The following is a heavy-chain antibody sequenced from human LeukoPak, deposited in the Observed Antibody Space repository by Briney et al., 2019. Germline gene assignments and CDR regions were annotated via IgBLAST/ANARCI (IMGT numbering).Heavy chain of an antibody. D-gene: IGHD3-16*01. CDR1: GFTFSSIW. Sequence: GGSLRLSCATSGFTFSSIWMSWVRQAPGKGLEWVANIKHDGSETNYVDSVKGRFTISRDNAKKSLHLQMNSLRVEDTAVYYCAKNGGPHGMDVWGQGTTVTVSS. J-gene: IGHJ6*02. CDR3: AKNGGPHGMDV. V-gene: IGHV3-7*02. CDR2: IKHDGSET.